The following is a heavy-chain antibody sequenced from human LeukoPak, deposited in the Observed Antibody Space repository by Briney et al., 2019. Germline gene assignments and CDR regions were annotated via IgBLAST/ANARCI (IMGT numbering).Heavy chain of an antibody. CDR1: GYTFTSYA. Sequence: ASVKVSCKASGYTFTSYAMHWVRQAPGQRLEWMGWINAGDGNTKYSQKFQGRVTITRDTSASTAYMELSSLRSEDTAVYYCARVVDVNSYGLFDYWGQGTLVTVSS. J-gene: IGHJ4*02. CDR3: ARVVDVNSYGLFDY. CDR2: INAGDGNT. D-gene: IGHD5-18*01. V-gene: IGHV1-3*01.